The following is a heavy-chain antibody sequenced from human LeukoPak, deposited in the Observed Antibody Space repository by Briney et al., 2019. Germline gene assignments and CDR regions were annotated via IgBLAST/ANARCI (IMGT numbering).Heavy chain of an antibody. CDR3: ARHDYGAGIDY. CDR1: GFTLNSYG. V-gene: IGHV3-66*04. CDR2: ITSGDST. J-gene: IGHJ4*02. Sequence: PGGSLRLSCAASGFTLNSYGMHWVRQAPGKGLEWISVITSGDSTDYADSVKGRFTISRDNSKNTLFLQMDSLGAEDTAVYYCARHDYGAGIDYWGQGTLVTVSS. D-gene: IGHD4-17*01.